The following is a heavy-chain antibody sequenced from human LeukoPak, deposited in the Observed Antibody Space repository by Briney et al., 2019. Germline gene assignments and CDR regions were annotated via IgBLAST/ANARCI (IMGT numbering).Heavy chain of an antibody. Sequence: GRSLRLSCAASGFTFSSYAMHWVRQAPGKGLEWVAVISYDGSNKYYADSVKGRFTISRDNSKNTLYLQMNSLRAEDTAVYYCARGVRKQQLVRGLFDYWGQGTLVTVSS. V-gene: IGHV3-30-3*01. D-gene: IGHD6-13*01. J-gene: IGHJ4*02. CDR3: ARGVRKQQLVRGLFDY. CDR1: GFTFSSYA. CDR2: ISYDGSNK.